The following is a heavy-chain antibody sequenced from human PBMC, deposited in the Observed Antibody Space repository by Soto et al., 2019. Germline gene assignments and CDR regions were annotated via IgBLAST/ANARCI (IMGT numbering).Heavy chain of an antibody. CDR2: IDNDGSGT. Sequence: EVQLVESGGGSVQPGGSLRLSCPASGITLGHFWMHWVRQAPGKGLVWVARIDNDGSGTSYADFAKGRFTISKDDAKNTLYLQMNSLRADDTALYYCTTAFEHWGRGTLVTVSS. V-gene: IGHV3-74*01. J-gene: IGHJ4*02. CDR3: TTAFEH. CDR1: GITLGHFW.